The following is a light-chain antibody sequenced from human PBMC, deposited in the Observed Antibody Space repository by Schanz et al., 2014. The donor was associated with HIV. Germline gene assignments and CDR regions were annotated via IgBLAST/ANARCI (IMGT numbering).Light chain of an antibody. CDR1: QSVSSY. V-gene: IGKV3-11*01. J-gene: IGKJ1*01. Sequence: EIVLTQSPDTLSLSPGERATLSCRASQSVSSYLAWYQQKPGQAPRLLIYDASNRATGIPARFSGSGSGTEFTLTISSLQPDDFATYYCHQYDDYPWTFGQGTKVEIK. CDR3: HQYDDYPWT. CDR2: DAS.